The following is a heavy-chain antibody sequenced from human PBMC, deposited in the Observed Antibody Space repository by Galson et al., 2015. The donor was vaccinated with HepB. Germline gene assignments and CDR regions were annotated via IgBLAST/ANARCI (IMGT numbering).Heavy chain of an antibody. CDR3: ARGSLWFGENPYYFDY. CDR1: GGTFSSYA. V-gene: IGHV1-69*06. J-gene: IGHJ4*02. Sequence: SVKVSCKASGGTFSSYAISWVRQAPGQGLEWMGGIIPIFGTANYAQKFQGRVTITADKSTSTAYMELSSLRSEDTAVYYCARGSLWFGENPYYFDYWGQGTLVTVSS. D-gene: IGHD3-10*01. CDR2: IIPIFGTA.